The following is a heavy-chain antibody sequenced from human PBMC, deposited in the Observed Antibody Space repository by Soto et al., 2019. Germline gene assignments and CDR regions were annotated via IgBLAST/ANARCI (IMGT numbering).Heavy chain of an antibody. D-gene: IGHD6-13*01. V-gene: IGHV1-18*01. CDR3: ARGSSPVDFDY. J-gene: IGHJ4*02. CDR1: GYTFTNYG. Sequence: QVQLVQSGAEVKKPGASVQVSCKASGYTFTNYGINWVRQAPGQGLEWMGWINTYNGNTNFAQRLQGRVTMTTEASTSTAYMELRRLRSDDTAVYYCARGSSPVDFDYWGQGTLVTVSS. CDR2: INTYNGNT.